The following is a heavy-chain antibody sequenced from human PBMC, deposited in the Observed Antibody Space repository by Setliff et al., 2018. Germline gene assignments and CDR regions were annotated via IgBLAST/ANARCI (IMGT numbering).Heavy chain of an antibody. CDR1: DGAFSTYY. Sequence: NPSETLSLTCDVYDGAFSTYYWTWIRQPPGKGLEWIGEMHQSGRTKFNPSLKSRVTMSVDPSKNHFSLKWRSVTAADTAVYFCARVGGLLVATMPFDYWGPGTLVTVSS. CDR2: MHQSGRT. V-gene: IGHV4-34*01. J-gene: IGHJ4*02. CDR3: ARVGGLLVATMPFDY. D-gene: IGHD5-12*01.